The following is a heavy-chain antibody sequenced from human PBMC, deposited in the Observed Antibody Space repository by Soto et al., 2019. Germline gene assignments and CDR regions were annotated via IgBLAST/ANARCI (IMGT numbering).Heavy chain of an antibody. D-gene: IGHD3-10*01. V-gene: IGHV4-59*01. CDR3: AGGPYYFGLDV. J-gene: IGHJ6*02. CDR1: GGSINTYY. Sequence: QVQLQESGPGLVEPSETLSLTCTASGGSINTYYWNWIRQSPGKGLEWIGYIYYTGSTKYHPSLERXXPXSXXTSKKQFSLRLNSVTPADTAVYYCAGGPYYFGLDVWGQGTTVTVSS. CDR2: IYYTGST.